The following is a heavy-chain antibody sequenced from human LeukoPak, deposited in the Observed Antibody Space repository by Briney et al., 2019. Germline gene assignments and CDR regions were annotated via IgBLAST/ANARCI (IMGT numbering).Heavy chain of an antibody. J-gene: IGHJ4*02. CDR3: ARGWQRQYQLLPYY. CDR2: INPNSGGT. V-gene: IGHV1-2*02. Sequence: ASVKVSCMASGYTFTGYYMHWVRQAPGQGLEWMGWINPNSGGTNYAQKFQGRVTMTRDTSISTAYMELSRLRSDDTAVYYCARGWQRQYQLLPYYWGQGTLVTVSS. CDR1: GYTFTGYY. D-gene: IGHD2-2*01.